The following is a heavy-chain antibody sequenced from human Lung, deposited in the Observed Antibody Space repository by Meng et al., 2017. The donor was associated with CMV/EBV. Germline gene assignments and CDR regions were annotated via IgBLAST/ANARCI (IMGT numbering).Heavy chain of an antibody. Sequence: SETXSLXXSVPGWSISGYYWSWVRQPPGKGLEYIGYVHYTGTTNYSPSLKGRVSISVDRARNQFSLKLTSVTAADTAVYFCAGPDEAGNTPHDIFDIWGQGTKVXVSS. D-gene: IGHD1-14*01. CDR3: AGPDEAGNTPHDIFDI. CDR1: GWSISGYY. CDR2: VHYTGTT. J-gene: IGHJ3*02. V-gene: IGHV4-59*01.